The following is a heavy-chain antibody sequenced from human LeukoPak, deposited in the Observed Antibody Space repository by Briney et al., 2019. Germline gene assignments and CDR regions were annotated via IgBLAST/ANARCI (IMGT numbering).Heavy chain of an antibody. CDR1: GYSLSSGYY. CDR2: IDQSGST. Sequence: PSETLSLTCAVSGYSLSSGYYWGWIRQPPGKGLEWIGSIDQSGSTYYNPPLKSRVPISVDTSKNQFSLKLSSVTAADTAVYYCAREGAHIVVVTAIRYFDHWGQGTLVTVSS. J-gene: IGHJ4*02. D-gene: IGHD2-21*02. CDR3: AREGAHIVVVTAIRYFDH. V-gene: IGHV4-38-2*02.